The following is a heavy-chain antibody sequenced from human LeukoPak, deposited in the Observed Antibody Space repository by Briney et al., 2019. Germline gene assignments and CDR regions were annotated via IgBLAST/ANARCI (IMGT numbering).Heavy chain of an antibody. Sequence: SGGSLRLSCAASGFIFTNYFMSWVRQAPGKGLEWVASIKHDGSEKYYVDSVRGRFTVSRDNTMNSLYLQMSSLRAEDTAVDYCATDRGWRTSGYYLYYFEYWGQGTLVTYSS. CDR2: IKHDGSEK. CDR3: ATDRGWRTSGYYLYYFEY. CDR1: GFIFTNYF. J-gene: IGHJ4*02. D-gene: IGHD3-3*01. V-gene: IGHV3-7*01.